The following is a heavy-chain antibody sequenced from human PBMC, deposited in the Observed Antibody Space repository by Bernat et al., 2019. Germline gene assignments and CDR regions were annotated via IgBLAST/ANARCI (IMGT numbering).Heavy chain of an antibody. V-gene: IGHV3-53*01. CDR1: GFIVSSNY. D-gene: IGHD6-19*01. CDR3: AREGSRGWGRFDY. Sequence: EVQLVESGGGLIQPGGSLRLSCAASGFIVSSNYMNWVRQAPGKGLEWVSIIYSDGSTYYADSVKGRLTIVRDTSKNTLYLQMNSRRAEDTAVYYCAREGSRGWGRFDYWGQGTQVTVSS. J-gene: IGHJ4*02. CDR2: IYSDGST.